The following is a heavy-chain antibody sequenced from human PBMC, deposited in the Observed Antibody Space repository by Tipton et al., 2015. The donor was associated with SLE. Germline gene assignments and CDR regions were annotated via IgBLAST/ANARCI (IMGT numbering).Heavy chain of an antibody. J-gene: IGHJ4*02. CDR3: ARQSFYGDHGNYFDY. CDR2: ISHSGST. D-gene: IGHD4-17*01. V-gene: IGHV4-34*01. CDR1: GGSFSDYY. Sequence: TLSLTCAVYGGSFSDYYWSWIRQPPGKGLEWIGEISHSGSTNYNPSLESQVTISVDTSKNQLSLKLSSVTAADTAVYYCARQSFYGDHGNYFDYWGQGTLVTVSS.